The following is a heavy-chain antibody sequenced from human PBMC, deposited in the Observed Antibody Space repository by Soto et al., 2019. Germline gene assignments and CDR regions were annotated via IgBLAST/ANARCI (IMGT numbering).Heavy chain of an antibody. Sequence: QVQLVESGGGVVQPGRSLRLSCAASGFTFSSYGMHWVRQAPGKGLEWVAVISYDGSNKYYADSVKGRFTISRDNSKNQLNLQRNSLRAEDTAVYYCAQGNTDKYSSGWYHYYYGMDVWGQGTTVTVSS. J-gene: IGHJ6*02. CDR3: AQGNTDKYSSGWYHYYYGMDV. CDR1: GFTFSSYG. V-gene: IGHV3-30*03. CDR2: ISYDGSNK. D-gene: IGHD6-19*01.